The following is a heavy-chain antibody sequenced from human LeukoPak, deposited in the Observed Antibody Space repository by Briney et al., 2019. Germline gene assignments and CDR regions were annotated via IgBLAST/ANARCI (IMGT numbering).Heavy chain of an antibody. CDR3: ARAPTVLVGYCSSSSCQADY. V-gene: IGHV3-21*01. CDR2: IYPSSTYI. Sequence: GGSLRLSCAASGFTFRSYSMNWVRQAPGKGLEWVSAIYPSSTYIYYADSVKGRFTISRDNAENSLYLQMNSLRVEDTAVYYCARAPTVLVGYCSSSSCQADYWGQGTLVTVSS. CDR1: GFTFRSYS. J-gene: IGHJ4*02. D-gene: IGHD2-2*01.